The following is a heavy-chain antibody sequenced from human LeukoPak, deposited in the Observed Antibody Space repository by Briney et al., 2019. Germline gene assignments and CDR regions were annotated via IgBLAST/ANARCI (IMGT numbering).Heavy chain of an antibody. CDR3: ARADGYYDILTGYYLVAEYFQH. CDR2: INPNSGGT. Sequence: ASVKVSCEASGYTFTGYYMHWVRQAPGQGLEWMGWINPNSGGTNYAQKFQGRVTMTRDTSISTAYMELSRLRSDDMAVYYCARADGYYDILTGYYLVAEYFQHWGQGTLVTVSS. CDR1: GYTFTGYY. D-gene: IGHD3-9*01. V-gene: IGHV1-2*02. J-gene: IGHJ1*01.